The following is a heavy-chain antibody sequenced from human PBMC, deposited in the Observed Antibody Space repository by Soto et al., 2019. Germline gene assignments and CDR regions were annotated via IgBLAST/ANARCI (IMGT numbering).Heavy chain of an antibody. CDR2: ISGSGGRT. CDR1: GFTFSSYA. D-gene: IGHD3-10*01. Sequence: EVQLLESGGGLVQPGGSLRLSCAASGFTFSSYAMSWVRQAPGKGLEWGSAISGSGGRTYYADSVKGRFTISRDNSKNTLDLQMNSLRAEDTAVYYCATGRGLYYYYGMDVWGQGTTVTVSS. V-gene: IGHV3-23*01. J-gene: IGHJ6*02. CDR3: ATGRGLYYYYGMDV.